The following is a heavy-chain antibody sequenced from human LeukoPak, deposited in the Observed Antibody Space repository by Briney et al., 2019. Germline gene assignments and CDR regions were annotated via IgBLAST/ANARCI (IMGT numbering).Heavy chain of an antibody. CDR1: GGSTSSYY. CDR3: ARHVGTTLPQLSMDV. J-gene: IGHJ6*02. V-gene: IGHV4-59*08. Sequence: SSETLSLTCTVSGGSTSSYYWSWIRQPPGKGLEWIGYIYYSRSTNYNPSLKSRVTISVDTSKNQFSLKLSSVTAADTAVYYCARHVGTTLPQLSMDVWGQGTTVTVSS. D-gene: IGHD6-13*01. CDR2: IYYSRST.